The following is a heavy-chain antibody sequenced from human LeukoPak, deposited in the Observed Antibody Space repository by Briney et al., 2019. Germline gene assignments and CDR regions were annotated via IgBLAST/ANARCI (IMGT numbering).Heavy chain of an antibody. V-gene: IGHV4-59*08. Sequence: SETLSLTCTVSGGFIGSYYWSWIRQPPGKGLDWIGYLYYSGSTYYNPSLKSRVTISADMSRNQFSLKLTSVTAADTAVYYCARRVIMSAAGVPDTWLDPWGQGILVTVSS. J-gene: IGHJ5*02. D-gene: IGHD2-8*01. CDR1: GGFIGSYY. CDR3: ARRVIMSAAGVPDTWLDP. CDR2: LYYSGST.